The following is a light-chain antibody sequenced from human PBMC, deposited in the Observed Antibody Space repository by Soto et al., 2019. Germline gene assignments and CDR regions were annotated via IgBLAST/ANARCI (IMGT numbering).Light chain of an antibody. CDR2: TAS. CDR3: QQHNSYPLT. J-gene: IGKJ4*01. V-gene: IGKV1-9*01. Sequence: DIQLTQSPSFLYASVGDRVTITCRASQGISSYLAWYQQKPGKAPNLLIYTASTLQSGIPSRFSGSGSGTEFTLTISSLQTEDFATYCCQQHNSYPLTFGGGTKVEIK. CDR1: QGISSY.